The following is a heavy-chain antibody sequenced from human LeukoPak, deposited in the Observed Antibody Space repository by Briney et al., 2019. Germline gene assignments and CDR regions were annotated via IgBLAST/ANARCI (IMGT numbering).Heavy chain of an antibody. CDR3: AKDHPSSGSYSYYFDY. D-gene: IGHD1-26*01. Sequence: PGGSLRLSCAASKFTFSSHGMHWVRQAPGKGLEWVAFIYYDGSDPYYADSVRGRFIISRDNSKNTLYLQMNSLRAEDTAVYYCAKDHPSSGSYSYYFDYWGQGTLVTVSS. V-gene: IGHV3-30*02. J-gene: IGHJ4*02. CDR2: IYYDGSDP. CDR1: KFTFSSHG.